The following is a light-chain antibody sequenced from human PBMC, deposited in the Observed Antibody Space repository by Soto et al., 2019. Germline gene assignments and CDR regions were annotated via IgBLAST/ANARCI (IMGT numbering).Light chain of an antibody. CDR3: QQYGGSPPYT. CDR2: GAS. V-gene: IGKV3-20*01. J-gene: IGKJ2*01. Sequence: VLTQSPCTLSLSPGERATISCRASQSISSSSLAWYQHKPGLAPRLLIYGASSRATGIPHRFSGSGSGTAYTLTISRLEPEDCGVYYCQQYGGSPPYTFGQGTRLEIK. CDR1: QSISSSS.